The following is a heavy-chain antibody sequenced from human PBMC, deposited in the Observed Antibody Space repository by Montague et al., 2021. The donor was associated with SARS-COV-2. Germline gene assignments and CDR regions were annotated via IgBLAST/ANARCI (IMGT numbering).Heavy chain of an antibody. CDR1: GGSISSGSYY. CDR3: ARESLHLTGYYNDYFDY. Sequence: TLSLTCTVSGGSISSGSYYWNWIRQPAGKGLEWIGRIDTSGSTKYKRCVESRVTISVDTNKNQFSLKLSSVTAADTAVYYCARESLHLTGYYNDYFDYWGQGTLVTVSS. J-gene: IGHJ4*02. D-gene: IGHD3-9*01. CDR2: IDTSGST. V-gene: IGHV4-61*02.